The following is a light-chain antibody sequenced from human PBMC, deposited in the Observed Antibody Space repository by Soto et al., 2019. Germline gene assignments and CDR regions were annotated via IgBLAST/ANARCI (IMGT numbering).Light chain of an antibody. J-gene: IGLJ2*01. CDR1: SSNLGHHY. CDR2: EDS. V-gene: IGLV1-51*02. CDR3: GAWDRSLTEVV. Sequence: QSVLTQPPSVSAAPGQRVTISCSGSSSNLGHHYVSWYQQFPGTAPKLIIYEDSNRPSGIPDRFSGSKSGTSATLGITGLQTGDEADYYCGAWDRSLTEVVFGGGTKLTVL.